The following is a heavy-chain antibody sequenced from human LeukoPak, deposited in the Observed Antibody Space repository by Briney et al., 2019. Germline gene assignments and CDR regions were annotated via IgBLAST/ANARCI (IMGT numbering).Heavy chain of an antibody. CDR2: ISSSGSTI. D-gene: IGHD3-22*01. CDR3: ARRYYYDSSGYYPFDY. J-gene: IGHJ4*02. Sequence: GGSLRLSCATSGFSFTDYPMNWVRQAPGKGLEWVSYISSSGSTIYYADSVKGRFTISRDNAKNSLYLQMNSLRAEDTAVYYCARRYYYDSSGYYPFDYWGQGTLVTVSS. CDR1: GFSFTDYP. V-gene: IGHV3-48*04.